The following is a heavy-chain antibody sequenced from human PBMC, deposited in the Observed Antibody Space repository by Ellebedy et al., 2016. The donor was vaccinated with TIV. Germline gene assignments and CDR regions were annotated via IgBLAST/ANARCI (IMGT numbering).Heavy chain of an antibody. J-gene: IGHJ6*02. CDR1: GASISSYY. V-gene: IGHV4-4*07. CDR2: IYSSGTT. D-gene: IGHD6-13*01. Sequence: MPSETLSLTCTVSGASISSYYWSWIRQPAGKGLEWIGRIYSSGTTNYNPSFKSRVTMSVDTSKNQFSLKLRSVTAADTAVYYCARDPGFIAAAGGTGDDYYYGMDVWGQGTTVTVSS. CDR3: ARDPGFIAAAGGTGDDYYYGMDV.